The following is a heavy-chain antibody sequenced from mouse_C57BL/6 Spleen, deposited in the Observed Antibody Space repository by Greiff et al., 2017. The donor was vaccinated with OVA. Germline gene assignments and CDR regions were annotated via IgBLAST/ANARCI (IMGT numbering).Heavy chain of an antibody. D-gene: IGHD1-1*01. V-gene: IGHV1-72*01. CDR2: IDPNSGGT. Sequence: QVQLQQPGAELVKPGASVKLSCKASGYTFTSYWMHWVKQRPGRGLEWIGRIDPNSGGTKYNEKFKSKATLTVDKPSSTAYMQLSSLTSADSSVYYCARYHPFYYPYAMDYWGQGTSVTVSS. CDR3: ARYHPFYYPYAMDY. J-gene: IGHJ4*01. CDR1: GYTFTSYW.